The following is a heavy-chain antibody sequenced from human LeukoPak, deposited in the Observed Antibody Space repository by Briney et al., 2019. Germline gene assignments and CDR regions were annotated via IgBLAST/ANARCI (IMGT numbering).Heavy chain of an antibody. CDR1: GFTFSSRA. Sequence: GGSLRLSCAGSGFTFSSRALSWVRQLPGKGLEWVSTIDNSGGTTYYADSVKGRFTISRDNSKNTLYLHMNSLRAEDTAIYYCANRGPFYFDSWGQGTLVTVSS. CDR2: IDNSGGTT. CDR3: ANRGPFYFDS. J-gene: IGHJ4*02. D-gene: IGHD3-10*01. V-gene: IGHV3-23*01.